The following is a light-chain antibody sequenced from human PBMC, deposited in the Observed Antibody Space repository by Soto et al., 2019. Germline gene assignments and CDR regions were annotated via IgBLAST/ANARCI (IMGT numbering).Light chain of an antibody. CDR3: CSYAGSSTV. CDR2: EGS. J-gene: IGLJ3*02. V-gene: IGLV2-23*01. Sequence: QSALTQPASVSGSPGQSITISCTGTSCDVGCYNLVSWYQQHPGKAPKLMIYEGSKRPSGVSNRFSGSKSGNTASLTISGLQAEDEADYYCCSYAGSSTVFGGGTKVTVL. CDR1: SCDVGCYNL.